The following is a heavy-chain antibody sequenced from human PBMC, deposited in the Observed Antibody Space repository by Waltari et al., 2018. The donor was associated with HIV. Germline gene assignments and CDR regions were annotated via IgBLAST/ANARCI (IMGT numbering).Heavy chain of an antibody. Sequence: VQLVESGGGSMKTGGYLRLPWAAPGSRVSTHWMDWVATGPGKWLVWVARINSDGSSRNYADSVKGRFVSSRDNARNTVYLQLNSLRGEDTAIYFCARASHYIEFSTFDGDYYFDVWGRGTRVAVSS. CDR2: INSDGSSR. V-gene: IGHV3-74*01. J-gene: IGHJ4*02. CDR3: ARASHYIEFSTFDGDYYFDV. D-gene: IGHD2-15*01. CDR1: GSRVSTHW.